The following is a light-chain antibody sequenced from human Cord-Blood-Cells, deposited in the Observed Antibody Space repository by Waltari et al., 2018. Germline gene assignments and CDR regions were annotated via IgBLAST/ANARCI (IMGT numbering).Light chain of an antibody. V-gene: IGKV1-8*01. CDR2: AAS. Sequence: AIRMTQSPSSLSASTGDRVTTTCRASQGISSYLAWYQQKPGKAPKRLIYAASTLQSGVPSRFSGSGSGTDFTLTISCLQSEDFATYYCQQYYSYPWTFGQGTKVEIK. J-gene: IGKJ1*01. CDR1: QGISSY. CDR3: QQYYSYPWT.